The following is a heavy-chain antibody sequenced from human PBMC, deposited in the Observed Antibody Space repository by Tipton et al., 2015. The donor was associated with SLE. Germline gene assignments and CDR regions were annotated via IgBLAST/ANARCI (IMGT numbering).Heavy chain of an antibody. CDR2: ISSSSHYI. Sequence: GSLRLSCAASGFRFSSYSMNWVRQAPGKGLEWVSSISSSSHYIYYADSVKGRFTISRDNAKNSLYLQMNSLRAEDTAVYYCAKRGNDYGDSYFYYNGMDVWGQGTTVTVSS. CDR3: AKRGNDYGDSYFYYNGMDV. V-gene: IGHV3-21*01. D-gene: IGHD4-17*01. J-gene: IGHJ6*02. CDR1: GFRFSSYS.